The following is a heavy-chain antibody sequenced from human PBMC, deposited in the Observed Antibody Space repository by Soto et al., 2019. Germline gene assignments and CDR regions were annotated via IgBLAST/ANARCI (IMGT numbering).Heavy chain of an antibody. V-gene: IGHV3-7*01. D-gene: IGHD2-2*01. CDR1: GFIFSDYS. CDR2: INREGTDI. Sequence: GGSLRLSCVASGFIFSDYSMNWVRQAPGKGLEWISDINREGTDINYVDSVKGRVTISRDNAKNSLYLEMNSLRAEDTAVYYCARDPYHGAIDDWGLGTRVTVSS. J-gene: IGHJ4*02. CDR3: ARDPYHGAIDD.